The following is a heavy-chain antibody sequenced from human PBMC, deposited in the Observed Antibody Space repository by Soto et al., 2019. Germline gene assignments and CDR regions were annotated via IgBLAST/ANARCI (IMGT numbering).Heavy chain of an antibody. CDR1: GFTFSSYS. Sequence: EVQLVESGGGLVQPGGSLRLSCAASGFTFSSYSMNWVRQAPGKGLEWVSYISSSSPTKYYADSVKGRFTISRDNAKNSLYLRMNSLRAEDTAVYYCARDGCSGSNCLNWFDPWGQGTLVTVSS. V-gene: IGHV3-48*01. D-gene: IGHD2-15*01. J-gene: IGHJ5*02. CDR3: ARDGCSGSNCLNWFDP. CDR2: ISSSSPTK.